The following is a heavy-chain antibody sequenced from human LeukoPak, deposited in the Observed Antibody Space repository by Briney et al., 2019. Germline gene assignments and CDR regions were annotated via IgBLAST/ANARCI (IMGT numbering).Heavy chain of an antibody. D-gene: IGHD3-22*01. CDR2: ISSSSSYI. Sequence: PGGSLRLSCAASGFTFSSYSMNWVRQAPGKGLEWVSSISSSSSYIYYADSVKGRFTISRDNAKNSLYLQMNSLRAEDTAVYYCARVRDYYDSSGYRYYFDYWGQGTLVTVSS. V-gene: IGHV3-21*01. CDR1: GFTFSSYS. J-gene: IGHJ4*02. CDR3: ARVRDYYDSSGYRYYFDY.